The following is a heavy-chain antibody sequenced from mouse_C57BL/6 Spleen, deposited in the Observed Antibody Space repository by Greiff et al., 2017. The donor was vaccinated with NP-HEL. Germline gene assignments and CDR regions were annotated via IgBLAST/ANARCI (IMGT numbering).Heavy chain of an antibody. Sequence: DVKLVESGEGLVKPGGSLKLSCAASGFTFSSYAMSWVRQTPEKRLEWVAYISSGGDYIYYADTVKGRFTISRDNARNTLYLQMSSLKSEDTAMYYCTREGLYYGSSYAMDYWGQGTSVTVSS. CDR1: GFTFSSYA. J-gene: IGHJ4*01. V-gene: IGHV5-9-1*02. D-gene: IGHD1-1*01. CDR2: ISSGGDYI. CDR3: TREGLYYGSSYAMDY.